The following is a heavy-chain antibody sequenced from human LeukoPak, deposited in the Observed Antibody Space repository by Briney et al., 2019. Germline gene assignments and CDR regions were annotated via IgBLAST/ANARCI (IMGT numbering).Heavy chain of an antibody. CDR3: ARGQEYYYDSSAYSKFDY. J-gene: IGHJ4*02. CDR2: IWYDGSNK. CDR1: GFIFSNAW. D-gene: IGHD3-22*01. V-gene: IGHV3-33*08. Sequence: PGGSLRLSCAASGFIFSNAWMSWVRQAPGKGLEWVAAIWYDGSNKYYADSVKGRFTISRDNSKNTLYLQMNSLRAEDTALYYCARGQEYYYDSSAYSKFDYWGQGTLVTVSS.